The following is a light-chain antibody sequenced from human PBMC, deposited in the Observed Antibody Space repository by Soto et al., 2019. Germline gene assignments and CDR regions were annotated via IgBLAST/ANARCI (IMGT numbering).Light chain of an antibody. Sequence: DAVLTQSPLSLPVTLGQPAAISCRSSQSLVYSNGNAYLIWFQQRPGQSPRRLIYQVSTRDAGVPDRFSGSGSGTYFTRPISRVEDEDVGLYYCMQGTHWPWTFGQGTKVDIK. J-gene: IGKJ1*01. CDR1: QSLVYSNGNAY. V-gene: IGKV2-30*01. CDR3: MQGTHWPWT. CDR2: QVS.